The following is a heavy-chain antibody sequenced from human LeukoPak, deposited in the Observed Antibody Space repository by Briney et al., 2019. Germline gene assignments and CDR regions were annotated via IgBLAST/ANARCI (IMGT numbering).Heavy chain of an antibody. D-gene: IGHD3/OR15-3a*01. CDR1: GFTFSSYA. CDR3: AKDVFGLVETGGYFDY. V-gene: IGHV3-23*01. CDR2: ISGSGGST. Sequence: GGSLRLSCAASGFTFSSYAMSWVRQAPGKGLEGVSGISGSGGSTYYADSVKARFTISTDNSKNTLYLQMNSLRAEDTAVYYCAKDVFGLVETGGYFDYWGQGTLVTVSS. J-gene: IGHJ4*02.